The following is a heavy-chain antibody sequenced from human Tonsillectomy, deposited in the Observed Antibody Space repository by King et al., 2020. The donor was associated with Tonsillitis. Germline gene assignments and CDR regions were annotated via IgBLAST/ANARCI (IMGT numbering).Heavy chain of an antibody. CDR2: ISSDAGNK. D-gene: IGHD5/OR15-5a*01. Sequence: VQLVESGGGVVQPGRSLRLSCEASGFTFSGYGMHWVRQAPGKGLEWVTFISSDAGNKYYADSVKGRFTISRDNSKNTLYLQMNSLRVEDTAVYYCEKGYSVYESSFDYWGQGTLVTVSS. J-gene: IGHJ4*02. CDR1: GFTFSGYG. CDR3: EKGYSVYESSFDY. V-gene: IGHV3-30*18.